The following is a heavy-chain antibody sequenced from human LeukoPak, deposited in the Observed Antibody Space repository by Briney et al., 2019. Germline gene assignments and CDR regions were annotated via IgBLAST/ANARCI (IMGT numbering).Heavy chain of an antibody. CDR1: GGSISSSSYY. D-gene: IGHD3-22*01. Sequence: SETLSLTCTVSGGSISSSSYYWGWIRQPPGKGLEWIGSIYYSGSTYYNPSLKSRVTISVDTSKNQSSLKLSSVTAADTAVYYCASGGYYYDSSGYHYYFDYWGQGTLVTVSS. CDR3: ASGGYYYDSSGYHYYFDY. V-gene: IGHV4-39*01. J-gene: IGHJ4*02. CDR2: IYYSGST.